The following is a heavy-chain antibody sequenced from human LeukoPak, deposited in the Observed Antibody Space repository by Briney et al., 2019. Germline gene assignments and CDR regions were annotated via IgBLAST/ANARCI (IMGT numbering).Heavy chain of an antibody. V-gene: IGHV4-59*11. CDR1: GGSINNHY. CDR2: IHYTGTT. J-gene: IGHJ1*01. CDR3: AKWTQLSDSSGHGYFHH. D-gene: IGHD6-19*01. Sequence: PSQTLSLTCIVSGGSINNHYWTWIRQTPGKGLEWIGDIHYTGTTKYNPSLKSRVTISIDTSENQFSLQLNSVTAADTALYSCAKWTQLSDSSGHGYFHHWGQGTLVTVSS.